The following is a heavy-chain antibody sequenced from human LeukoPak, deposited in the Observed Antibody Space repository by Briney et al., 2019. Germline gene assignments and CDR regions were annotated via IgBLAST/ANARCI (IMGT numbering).Heavy chain of an antibody. V-gene: IGHV4-59*01. Sequence: SEALSLTCTVSGGSIGLYHWSWIRQPPGKGLEWIGYIYYNGSTKYNPSLKSRLTMSVDTSRKQFSLNMTSMTAADTAVCYCARDRAAGSDWLDPWGQGTLVTVSS. CDR1: GGSIGLYH. D-gene: IGHD3-10*01. CDR2: IYYNGST. CDR3: ARDRAAGSDWLDP. J-gene: IGHJ5*02.